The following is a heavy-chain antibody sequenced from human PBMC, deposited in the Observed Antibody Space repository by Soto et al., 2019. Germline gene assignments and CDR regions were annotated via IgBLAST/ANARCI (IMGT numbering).Heavy chain of an antibody. V-gene: IGHV3-21*01. Sequence: GGSLRLSCEASGFTFSRVSMNWVRQVPGKGLEWVASISSGSSDTWYADSVKGRFIISRDYAQNSLFLQMNTLRPEDTAMYYCTRENIENSDGLYDAFDIWGQGTTVTVSS. D-gene: IGHD2-15*01. CDR3: TRENIENSDGLYDAFDI. CDR1: GFTFSRVS. J-gene: IGHJ3*02. CDR2: ISSGSSDT.